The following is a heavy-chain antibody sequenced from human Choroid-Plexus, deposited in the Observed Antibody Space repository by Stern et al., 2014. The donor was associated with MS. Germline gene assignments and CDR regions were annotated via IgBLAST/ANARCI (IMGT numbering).Heavy chain of an antibody. J-gene: IGHJ6*02. CDR1: GYIFTGYY. CDR3: ARDQRGITIFGVVTDYYYLGMDV. CDR2: INPNTGGQ. Sequence: QVQLVQSGAEVKKPGASVKVSCKTSGYIFTGYYIHWVRQAPGQGLEWMAGINPNTGGQKYAQKFQGRVTKSKDTSISTAYVELSSLTSDDTAVYYCARDQRGITIFGVVTDYYYLGMDVWGQGTTVTVSS. D-gene: IGHD3-3*01. V-gene: IGHV1-2*02.